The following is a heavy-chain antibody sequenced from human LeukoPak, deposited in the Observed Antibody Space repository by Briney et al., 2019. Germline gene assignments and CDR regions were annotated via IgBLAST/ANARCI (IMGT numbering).Heavy chain of an antibody. J-gene: IGHJ4*02. D-gene: IGHD6-19*01. CDR3: ARDFRSGWSVLFDY. Sequence: EASVKVSCKASSYTFTSYGISWVRQAPGQGLEWMGWISAYNGSTNYAQKLQGRVTMTTDTSTSTAYMELRSLRSDDTAVYYCARDFRSGWSVLFDYWGQGTLVTVSS. V-gene: IGHV1-18*01. CDR1: SYTFTSYG. CDR2: ISAYNGST.